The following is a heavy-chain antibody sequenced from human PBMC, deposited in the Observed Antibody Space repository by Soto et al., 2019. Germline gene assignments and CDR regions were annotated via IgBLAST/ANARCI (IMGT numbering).Heavy chain of an antibody. D-gene: IGHD3-22*01. J-gene: IGHJ4*02. CDR3: AKDAPGSGWLSDY. CDR1: GFTFRIYA. Sequence: PGGSLRLSCAASGFTFRIYAMSWVRRAPGKGLEWVSTISGNGGTSYADFVRGRFTISRDNSKNTLYLQMNSLRVEDTAVYYCAKDAPGSGWLSDYWGQGTRVTVSS. V-gene: IGHV3-23*01. CDR2: ISGNGGT.